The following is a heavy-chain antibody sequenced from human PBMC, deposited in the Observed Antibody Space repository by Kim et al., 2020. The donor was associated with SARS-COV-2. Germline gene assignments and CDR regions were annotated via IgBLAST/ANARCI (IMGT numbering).Heavy chain of an antibody. CDR2: INHSGST. D-gene: IGHD3-10*01. CDR3: ARGRSAGSGRGY. V-gene: IGHV4-34*01. Sequence: SETLSLTCAVYGGSFSGYYWSWIRQPPGKGLEWIGEINHSGSTNYNPSLKSRVTISVDTSKNQFSLKLSSVTAADTAVYYCARGRSAGSGRGYWGQGTLVTVSS. CDR1: GGSFSGYY. J-gene: IGHJ4*02.